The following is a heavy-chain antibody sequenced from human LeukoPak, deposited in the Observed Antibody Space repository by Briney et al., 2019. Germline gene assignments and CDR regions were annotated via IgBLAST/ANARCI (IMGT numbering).Heavy chain of an antibody. CDR3: AGGKVRGVNYYFDY. J-gene: IGHJ4*02. D-gene: IGHD3-10*01. CDR1: GYTFTGYY. CDR2: INPNSGGT. Sequence: GASVKVSCKASGYTFTGYYMHWVRQAPGQGLEWMGWINPNSGGTNYAQKFQGRVTMTRDTSTSTVYMELSSLRSEDTAVYYCAGGKVRGVNYYFDYWGQGTLVTVSS. V-gene: IGHV1-2*02.